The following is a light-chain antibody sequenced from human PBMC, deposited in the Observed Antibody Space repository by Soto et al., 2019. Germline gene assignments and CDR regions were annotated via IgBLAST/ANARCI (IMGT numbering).Light chain of an antibody. CDR1: SGHSSYA. Sequence: QLVLTQSPSASASLGASVKLTCTLSSGHSSYAIAWHQQQPEKGPRYLMKVNSDGSHNKGDGIPDRFSGSSSGAERYLTISSLQSEDEADYYCQTWDPDFSVVFGGGTKVTVL. CDR2: VNSDGSH. CDR3: QTWDPDFSVV. J-gene: IGLJ2*01. V-gene: IGLV4-69*01.